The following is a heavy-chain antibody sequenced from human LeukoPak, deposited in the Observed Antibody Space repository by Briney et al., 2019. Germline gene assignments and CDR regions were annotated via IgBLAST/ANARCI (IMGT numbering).Heavy chain of an antibody. J-gene: IGHJ4*02. CDR2: INPNSGGT. V-gene: IGHV1-2*02. CDR3: ARALVGYYDSSGYTTLDY. CDR1: GYAFTSYY. Sequence: ASVKVSCKASGYAFTSYYLHWVRQAPGQGLEWMGWINPNSGGTNYAQKFQGRVTMTRDTSISTAYMELSRLRSDDTAVYYCARALVGYYDSSGYTTLDYWGQGTLVTVSS. D-gene: IGHD3-22*01.